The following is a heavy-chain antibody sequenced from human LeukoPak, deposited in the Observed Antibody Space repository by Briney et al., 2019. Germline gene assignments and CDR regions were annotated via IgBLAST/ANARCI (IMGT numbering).Heavy chain of an antibody. V-gene: IGHV4-59*01. CDR1: GGSISSYY. J-gene: IGHJ4*02. Sequence: SGTLSLTCTVSGGSISSYYWSWIRQPPGKGLEWIGYIYYSGSTNYNPSLKSRVTISVDTSKNQFSLKLSSVTAADTAVYYCAREDYSSSWYYFDYWGQGTLVTVSS. CDR3: AREDYSSSWYYFDY. CDR2: IYYSGST. D-gene: IGHD6-13*01.